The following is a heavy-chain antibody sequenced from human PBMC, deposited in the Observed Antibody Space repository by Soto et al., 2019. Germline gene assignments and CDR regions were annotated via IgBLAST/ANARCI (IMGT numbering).Heavy chain of an antibody. CDR2: MFYSGLT. CDR3: APLSVSLSGPYGIHV. D-gene: IGHD2-15*01. J-gene: IGHJ6*02. V-gene: IGHV4-39*01. Sequence: SETLSLTCSVSGYSVTSREYYWAWIRQPPGKGLEWIGSMFYSGLTYYNPSLKSRVTLSVDTSKNQFSVRLNSVTAADTAVYYCAPLSVSLSGPYGIHVWGQGTTVTVSS. CDR1: GYSVTSREYY.